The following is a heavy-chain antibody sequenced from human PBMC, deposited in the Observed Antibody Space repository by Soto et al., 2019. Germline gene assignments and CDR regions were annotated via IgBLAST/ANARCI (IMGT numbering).Heavy chain of an antibody. CDR1: GFSLSNYP. CDR3: AKGPHTNVGWPYYFES. D-gene: IGHD2-2*03. CDR2: SSPRGETI. J-gene: IGHJ4*02. V-gene: IGHV3-48*02. Sequence: GGSLRLSCVASGFSLSNYPMNCVRQTPGTGLEWIPHSSPRGETIYYADSVEGRFTISRDNARNSLSLHMSSLRDEDSALYYCAKGPHTNVGWPYYFESWGQGVPVTVSS.